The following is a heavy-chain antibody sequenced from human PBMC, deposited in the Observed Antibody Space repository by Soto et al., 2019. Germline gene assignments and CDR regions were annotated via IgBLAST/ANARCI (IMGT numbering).Heavy chain of an antibody. CDR1: GFTFSGSA. J-gene: IGHJ4*02. CDR3: TRLVEQKSGHPDY. Sequence: PGGSLRLSCAASGFTFSGSAMQWVRQASGKGLEWVGRIRTEPYSYAAAYAASVKGRFTIFRDDSKNTAYLQMNSLKTEDTAVYYCTRLVEQKSGHPDYWGQGTLVTVPS. V-gene: IGHV3-73*01. CDR2: IRTEPYSYAA. D-gene: IGHD1-26*01.